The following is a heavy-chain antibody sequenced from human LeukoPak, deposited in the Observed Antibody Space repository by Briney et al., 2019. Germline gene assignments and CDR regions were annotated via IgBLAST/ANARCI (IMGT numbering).Heavy chain of an antibody. J-gene: IGHJ5*02. Sequence: SETLSLTCAVYGGSFSGYYWSWIRQPPGKGLEWIGEINHSGSTNYNPSLKSRVTISVDTSKNQFSLKLSSVTAADTAVYYCARGVDGDYVRAWWFDPWGQGTLVTVSS. CDR1: GGSFSGYY. CDR2: INHSGST. CDR3: ARGVDGDYVRAWWFDP. V-gene: IGHV4-34*01. D-gene: IGHD4-17*01.